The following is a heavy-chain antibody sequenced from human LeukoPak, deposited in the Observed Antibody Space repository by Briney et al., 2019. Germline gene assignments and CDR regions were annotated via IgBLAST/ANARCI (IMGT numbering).Heavy chain of an antibody. Sequence: GGSLRLSCAASGFTFRSYAMSWVRQAPGKGLEWVSGISGSGGSTYYADSVKGRFTISRDNSKNTLYLQMNSLRAEDTAVYYCAKGGMDYYDSSGYQESFDYWGQGTLVTVSS. CDR1: GFTFRSYA. CDR3: AKGGMDYYDSSGYQESFDY. J-gene: IGHJ4*02. CDR2: ISGSGGST. V-gene: IGHV3-23*01. D-gene: IGHD3-22*01.